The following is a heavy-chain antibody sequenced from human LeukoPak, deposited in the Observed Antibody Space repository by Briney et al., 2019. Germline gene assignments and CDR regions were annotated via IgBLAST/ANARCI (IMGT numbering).Heavy chain of an antibody. D-gene: IGHD6-19*01. V-gene: IGHV3-30*04. J-gene: IGHJ4*02. Sequence: GGSLRLSCAASGFTFSSYAMHWVRQAPGKGLEWVAAISYHGRDEYYADAVSGRFTISRDNSKNTLYLQMNSLRAEDTAVYYCARSPYSSGWYYFDYWGQGTLVTVSS. CDR2: ISYHGRDE. CDR3: ARSPYSSGWYYFDY. CDR1: GFTFSSYA.